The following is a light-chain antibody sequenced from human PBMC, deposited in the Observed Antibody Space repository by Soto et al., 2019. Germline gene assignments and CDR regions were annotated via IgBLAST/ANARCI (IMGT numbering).Light chain of an antibody. CDR3: SSYTGSSAYVV. J-gene: IGLJ2*01. Sequence: QSVLTQPASVSGSPGQSITISCTGTSSDVGGYNYVSWFQDHPGKAPKLMIYEVSNRPSGVSNRFSGSKSGNTASLTISGLQAEDEADYYCSSYTGSSAYVVFGGGTKVTVL. CDR1: SSDVGGYNY. V-gene: IGLV2-14*01. CDR2: EVS.